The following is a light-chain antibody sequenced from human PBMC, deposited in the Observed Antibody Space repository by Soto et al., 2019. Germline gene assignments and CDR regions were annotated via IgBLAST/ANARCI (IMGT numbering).Light chain of an antibody. Sequence: DIALTQSPATLSWSPGDRATLSCRTSQSIGSSYLAWYQQKPGQAPRLXIYGASSRAAGIPDRFSGSGSGTDFTLTITRLEPEDFAVYFCQYYGSSSRTFGQGTKVDIK. V-gene: IGKV3-20*01. CDR3: QYYGSSSRT. CDR2: GAS. CDR1: QSIGSSY. J-gene: IGKJ1*01.